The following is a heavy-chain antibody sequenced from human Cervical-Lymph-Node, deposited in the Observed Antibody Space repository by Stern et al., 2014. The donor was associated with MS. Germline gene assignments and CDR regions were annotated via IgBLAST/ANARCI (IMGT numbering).Heavy chain of an antibody. CDR1: GFTFSSYA. D-gene: IGHD6-19*01. CDR3: AKVYGSGPFDY. J-gene: IGHJ4*02. V-gene: IGHV3-23*04. Sequence: EDQLVEPGGTLVQPGGSLRLSCAASGFTFSSYAMSWVRQAPGKGLEWVSVISSSDGSTFYADSVKGRCTISRDNSKNTLFLQMNSLRAEDTAVYYCAKVYGSGPFDYWGQGTLVTVSS. CDR2: ISSSDGST.